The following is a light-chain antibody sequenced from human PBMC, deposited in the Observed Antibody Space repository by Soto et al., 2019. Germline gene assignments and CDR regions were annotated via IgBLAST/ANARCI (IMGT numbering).Light chain of an antibody. CDR1: SSDVGAYNY. V-gene: IGLV2-14*01. J-gene: IGLJ2*01. CDR2: DVS. Sequence: QSVLTQPASVSGSPGQSLTISCTGTSSDVGAYNYVSWYQQHPGKAPKLMIYDVSDRPSWVSNRFSGSKSGNTASLTISGLQAEDEADYYCSSYTTSSTLVFGGGPKLTVL. CDR3: SSYTTSSTLV.